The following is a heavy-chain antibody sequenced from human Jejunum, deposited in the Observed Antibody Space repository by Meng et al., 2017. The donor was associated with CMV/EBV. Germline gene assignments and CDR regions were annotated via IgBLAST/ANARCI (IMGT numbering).Heavy chain of an antibody. Sequence: WAASGFTFSSYWMHWVRQAPGKGLVWLSRISGDGSGINYADSVEGRLTISRDNAKNTLYLQINSHRADDTAVYYCARGSTGYGNFDYWGQGTLVTVSS. V-gene: IGHV3-74*01. J-gene: IGHJ4*02. D-gene: IGHD5-12*01. CDR1: GFTFSSYW. CDR2: ISGDGSGI. CDR3: ARGSTGYGNFDY.